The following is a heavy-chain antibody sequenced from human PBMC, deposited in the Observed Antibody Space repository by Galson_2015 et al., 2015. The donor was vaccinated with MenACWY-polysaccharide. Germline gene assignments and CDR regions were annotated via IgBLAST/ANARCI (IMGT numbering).Heavy chain of an antibody. D-gene: IGHD2-15*01. V-gene: IGHV3-53*01. CDR1: EFTVSSNY. J-gene: IGHJ3*02. CDR2: IHGSDGST. Sequence: SLRLSCAASEFTVSSNYMAWVRLAPGKGLEWVSGIHGSDGSTYYADSVRGRFTISRDNSKNMVDLQMNSLGAEDTAIYYCAKCSGISCYSGFAFDIWGRGTMVTVSS. CDR3: AKCSGISCYSGFAFDI.